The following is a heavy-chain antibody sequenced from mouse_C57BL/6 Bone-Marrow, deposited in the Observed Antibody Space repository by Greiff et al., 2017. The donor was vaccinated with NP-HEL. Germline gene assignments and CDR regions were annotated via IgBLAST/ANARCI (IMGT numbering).Heavy chain of an antibody. CDR1: GYTGTSYW. V-gene: IGHV1-72*01. J-gene: IGHJ2*01. D-gene: IGHD2-3*01. CDR3: ARWMVTSYFDY. Sequence: QVQLQQPGAELVKPGAAGKRAGKASGYTGTSYWRHGGKQRPGRGLEWIGRIDPNSGGTKYNEKFKSKATLTVDKPSSTAYMQLSSLTSEDSAVYYCARWMVTSYFDYWGQGTTLTVSS. CDR2: IDPNSGGT.